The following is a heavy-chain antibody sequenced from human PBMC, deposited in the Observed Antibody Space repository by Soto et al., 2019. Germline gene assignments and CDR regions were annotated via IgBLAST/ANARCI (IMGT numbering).Heavy chain of an antibody. CDR1: GYTLTELS. J-gene: IGHJ3*02. D-gene: IGHD3-10*01. CDR3: ATGLDLWRPAFDI. Sequence: ASVKVSCKVSGYTLTELSMHCVRQAPGKGLEWMGGFDPEDGETIYAQKFQGRVTMTEDTSTDTAYMELSSLRSEDTAVYYCATGLDLWRPAFDIWGQGTMVTVSS. V-gene: IGHV1-24*01. CDR2: FDPEDGET.